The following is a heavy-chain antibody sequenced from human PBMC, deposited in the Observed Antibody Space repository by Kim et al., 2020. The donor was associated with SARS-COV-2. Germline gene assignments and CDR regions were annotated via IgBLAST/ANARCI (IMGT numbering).Heavy chain of an antibody. V-gene: IGHV1-2*02. CDR3: AREGSSNEYYDFWSVQYNWFDP. CDR2: INPNSGGT. CDR1: GYTFTGYY. Sequence: ASVKVSCKASGYTFTGYYMHWVRQAPGQGLEWMGWINPNSGGTNYAQKFQGRVTMTRDTSISTAYMELSRLRSDDTAVYYCAREGSSNEYYDFWSVQYNWFDPWGQGTLVTVSS. D-gene: IGHD3-3*01. J-gene: IGHJ5*02.